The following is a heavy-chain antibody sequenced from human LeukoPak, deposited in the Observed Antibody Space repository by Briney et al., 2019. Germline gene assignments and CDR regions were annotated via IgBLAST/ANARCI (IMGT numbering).Heavy chain of an antibody. J-gene: IGHJ6*03. CDR1: GGTFSSYA. D-gene: IGHD2-2*01. CDR3: ARSPPYPGNYYYYMDV. CDR2: IIPIFGTA. Sequence: SVKVSCKASGGTFSSYAISWVRQAPGQGLEWMGGIIPIFGTANYAQKFQGRVTITTDESTSTAYMELSSLRSEDTAVYYCARSPPYPGNYYYYMDVWGKGTTVTVSS. V-gene: IGHV1-69*05.